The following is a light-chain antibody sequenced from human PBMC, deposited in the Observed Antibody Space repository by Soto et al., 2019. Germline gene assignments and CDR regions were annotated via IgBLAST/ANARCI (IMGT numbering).Light chain of an antibody. CDR1: QSVNSGY. CDR2: DTS. V-gene: IGKV3-20*01. J-gene: IGKJ1*01. Sequence: EIVLTQSPGTLSLSPGERATLSCRASQSVNSGYLAWYQHTPGQAPRLLIYDTSTRATGIPDRFSGSGSGTDFTLTISRLEPKDFAVFYCQQYGSSPRTFGQGTKVEIK. CDR3: QQYGSSPRT.